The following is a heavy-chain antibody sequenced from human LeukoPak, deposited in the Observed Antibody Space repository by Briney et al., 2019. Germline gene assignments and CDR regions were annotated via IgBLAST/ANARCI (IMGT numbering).Heavy chain of an antibody. CDR3: ARTSRASPGWRPRLKNAFDL. D-gene: IGHD6-6*01. CDR2: INQDGSAK. V-gene: IGHV3-7*03. CDR1: AFTFSNYW. J-gene: IGHJ3*01. Sequence: PGGSLRLSCTASAFTFSNYWMSWVRQAPGKGLEWVASINQDGSAKDSVHSVEGRFIISRDNVKDSLYLQMDSLRAEDTAEYYCARTSRASPGWRPRLKNAFDLWGLGTLVTVSS.